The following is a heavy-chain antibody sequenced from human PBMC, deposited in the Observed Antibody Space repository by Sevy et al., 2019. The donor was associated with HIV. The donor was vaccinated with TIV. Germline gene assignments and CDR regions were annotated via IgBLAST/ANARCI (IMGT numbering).Heavy chain of an antibody. J-gene: IGHJ6*02. CDR2: INADNGNT. D-gene: IGHD3-10*01. Sequence: ASVKVSCKASGYTFTGYAIHWVRQAPGQRLEWMGWINADNGNTKYSQKFQDRVNLTRDTSGNTAYMDLSSLTSEDTATYFCARGPSWFGAYGLDVWGLGTTVTVSS. CDR3: ARGPSWFGAYGLDV. CDR1: GYTFTGYA. V-gene: IGHV1-3*01.